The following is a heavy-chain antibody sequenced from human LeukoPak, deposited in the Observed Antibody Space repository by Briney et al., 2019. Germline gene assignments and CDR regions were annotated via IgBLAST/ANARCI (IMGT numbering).Heavy chain of an antibody. Sequence: GGSLRLSCAASGFTFSNYAMSWVRQAPGKGLEWVSGISGTSGTINYAAPVKGRFTISRDNSENTLYLQINSLGVDDMAVYYCAKRLGDPRAFDYWGQGTLVTVSS. CDR2: ISGTSGTI. CDR3: AKRLGDPRAFDY. J-gene: IGHJ4*02. CDR1: GFTFSNYA. D-gene: IGHD2-21*02. V-gene: IGHV3-23*01.